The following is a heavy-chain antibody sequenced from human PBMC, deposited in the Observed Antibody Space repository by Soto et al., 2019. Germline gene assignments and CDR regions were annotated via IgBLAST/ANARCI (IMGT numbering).Heavy chain of an antibody. D-gene: IGHD4-17*01. CDR3: TRHGSGDYFLFDP. V-gene: IGHV3-74*02. J-gene: IGHJ5*02. CDR2: ASPDGTST. Sequence: VQLVQSGAEVKKPGASVKVSCKASGYTFSSFWMHWVRQAPGKGLVWVSRASPDGTSTSYADSVKGRFTISRDNAKNTLYMQMNSLRAEDTAVYYCTRHGSGDYFLFDPWGQGTLVTVSS. CDR1: GYTFSSFW.